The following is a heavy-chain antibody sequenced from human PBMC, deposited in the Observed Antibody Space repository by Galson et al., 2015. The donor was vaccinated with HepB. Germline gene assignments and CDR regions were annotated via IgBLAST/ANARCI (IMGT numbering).Heavy chain of an antibody. Sequence: SETLSLTCTVSGYSISSGYYWGWIRQPPGKGLEWIGTIYHSGSAYYDPSLKSRVTISVDTSKNQFSLKLSSVTAADTAVYYCAQNLLWFGEGRGVFDYWGQGTLVTVSS. CDR3: AQNLLWFGEGRGVFDY. D-gene: IGHD3-10*01. CDR2: IYHSGSA. CDR1: GYSISSGYY. V-gene: IGHV4-38-2*02. J-gene: IGHJ4*02.